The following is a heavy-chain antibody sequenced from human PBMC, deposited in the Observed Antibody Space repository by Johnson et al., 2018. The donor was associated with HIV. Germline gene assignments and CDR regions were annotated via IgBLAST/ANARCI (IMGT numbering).Heavy chain of an antibody. CDR3: ARLPSGYNRDTFNI. CDR2: ISYDGSNK. D-gene: IGHD5-18*01. V-gene: IGHV3-30*03. Sequence: VQLVESGGGFVKPGGSLRLSCAASGFTFSTFGMHWVRQAPGKGLEWVAVISYDGSNKYYADSVKGRFTISRDNSKNTLYLQMNSLRAEDTAVYYCARLPSGYNRDTFNIWGQGTMVTVSS. CDR1: GFTFSTFG. J-gene: IGHJ3*02.